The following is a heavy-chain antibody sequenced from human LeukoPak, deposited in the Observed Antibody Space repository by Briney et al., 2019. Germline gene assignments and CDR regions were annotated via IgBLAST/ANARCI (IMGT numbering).Heavy chain of an antibody. CDR1: GFTFSSYW. CDR3: ARAGVSVRRAFDI. D-gene: IGHD5/OR15-5a*01. Sequence: GGSLRLSCAPSGFTFSSYWMHWVRQAPGKGLVWVSRINSDGSSTSYADSVKGRFTISRDNAKNTLYLQMNSLRAEDTAVYYCARAGVSVRRAFDIWGQGTMVTVSS. CDR2: INSDGSST. J-gene: IGHJ3*02. V-gene: IGHV3-74*01.